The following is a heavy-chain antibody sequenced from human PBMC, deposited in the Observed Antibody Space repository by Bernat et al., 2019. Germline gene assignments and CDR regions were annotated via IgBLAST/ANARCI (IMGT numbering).Heavy chain of an antibody. V-gene: IGHV1-18*01. J-gene: IGHJ1*01. CDR3: ARGHRRTGYYATEYFEH. CDR2: ISAYNGNT. CDR1: GYTFTSYG. Sequence: QVQLVQSGAEVKKPGASVKVSCKASGYTFTSYGISWVRQAPGQGLEWMGWISAYNGNTNYAQKLQGRVTMTTDTSTSTAYMELRSLRSDDTAVDDCARGHRRTGYYATEYFEHWGQGTLVTVSS. D-gene: IGHD3/OR15-3a*01.